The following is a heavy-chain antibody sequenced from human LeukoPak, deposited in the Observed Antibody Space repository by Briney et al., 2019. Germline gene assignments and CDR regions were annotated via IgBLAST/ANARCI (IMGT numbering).Heavy chain of an antibody. V-gene: IGHV3-72*01. Sequence: GGSLRLSCAASGFTFSDHYMDWVRQAPGKGLEWVGRIRNKANSYTTEYAASVKGRFTISRDDSKNSLFLQMNSLKSEDTAVYYCARGNTSAWYPFDYWGQGTLVTVSS. CDR2: IRNKANSYTT. J-gene: IGHJ4*02. CDR1: GFTFSDHY. D-gene: IGHD6-19*01. CDR3: ARGNTSAWYPFDY.